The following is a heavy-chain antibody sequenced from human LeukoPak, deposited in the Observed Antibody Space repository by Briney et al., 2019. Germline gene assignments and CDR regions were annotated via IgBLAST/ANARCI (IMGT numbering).Heavy chain of an antibody. V-gene: IGHV4-59*01. CDR1: GGSISSYY. D-gene: IGHD5-24*01. CDR2: IYYSGST. Sequence: PSETLSLTCSVSGGSISSYYWSWIRQPPGKGLEWIGYIYYSGSTNYNPSLKSRVTISVDMSKDQFSLKLTSVTAAGTAVYYCARGGPRRDGYNAFDYWGQGTLVTVSS. CDR3: ARGGPRRDGYNAFDY. J-gene: IGHJ4*02.